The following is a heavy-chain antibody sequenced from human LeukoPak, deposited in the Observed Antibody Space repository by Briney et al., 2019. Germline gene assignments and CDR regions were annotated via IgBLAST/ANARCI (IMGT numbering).Heavy chain of an antibody. CDR2: IKQDGSEK. D-gene: IGHD6-13*01. V-gene: IGHV3-7*01. J-gene: IGHJ4*02. CDR3: AREGYSSSSYYFDY. CDR1: GFTFSSYN. Sequence: GGSLRLSCAASGFTFSSYNMNWVRQAPGKGLEWVANIKQDGSEKYYVDSVKGRFTISRDNAKNSLYLQMNSLRAEDTAVYYCAREGYSSSSYYFDYWGQGTLVTVSS.